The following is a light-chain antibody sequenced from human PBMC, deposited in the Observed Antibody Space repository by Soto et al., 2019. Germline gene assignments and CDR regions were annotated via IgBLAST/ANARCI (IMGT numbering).Light chain of an antibody. V-gene: IGLV2-8*01. CDR3: KSYAGSNTYV. J-gene: IGLJ1*01. CDR2: EVV. Sequence: QSVLTQPPSASGSPGQSVTISCTGTRNDIGAYEFVSWYQHHPGKAPKLIIYEVVQRPSGVPDRFSGSTSGNTASLTVSGLQAADEADYYCKSYAGSNTYVFGTGTKVTVL. CDR1: RNDIGAYEF.